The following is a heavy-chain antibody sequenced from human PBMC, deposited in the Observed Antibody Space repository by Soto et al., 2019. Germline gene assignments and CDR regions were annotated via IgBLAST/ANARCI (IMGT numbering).Heavy chain of an antibody. D-gene: IGHD3-10*01. V-gene: IGHV1-18*01. CDR3: TREVSAPYYYYAMDA. Sequence: QVQLEQSAPEVKKPGASVKVSCKASGYTFTTYGISWVRQAPGEGLEWLGWINTHNGNTNYAQNLQGRVFMTADTATQTAYMELRSLRSDDTAIYYCTREVSAPYYYYAMDAWGQGTTVTVSS. CDR1: GYTFTTYG. J-gene: IGHJ6*02. CDR2: INTHNGNT.